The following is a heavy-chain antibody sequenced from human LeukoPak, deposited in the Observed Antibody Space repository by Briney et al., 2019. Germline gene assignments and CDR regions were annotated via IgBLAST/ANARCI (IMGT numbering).Heavy chain of an antibody. J-gene: IGHJ6*02. CDR1: GFTFSSYA. CDR3: AKASPYGSGSYYGMDV. CDR2: ISGSGGST. Sequence: GGSLRLSCAASGFTFSSYAMSWVRQAPGKGLEWVSAISGSGGSTYYADSVKGRFTISRDNSKNTLYLQMNSLRAEDTAVYYCAKASPYGSGSYYGMDVWGQGTTVTVSS. V-gene: IGHV3-23*01. D-gene: IGHD3-10*01.